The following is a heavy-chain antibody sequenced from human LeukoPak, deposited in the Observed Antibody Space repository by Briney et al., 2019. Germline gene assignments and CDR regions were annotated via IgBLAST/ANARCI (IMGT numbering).Heavy chain of an antibody. D-gene: IGHD3-10*01. CDR3: ARRLVVRGVIIYPDDAFDI. J-gene: IGHJ3*02. CDR1: GFTFSSYG. Sequence: GGSLRLSCAASGFTFSSYGMHWVRQAPGKGLEWVAFIRYDGSNKYYADSVKGRFTISRDNSKNTLYLQMNSLRAEDTAVYDCARRLVVRGVIIYPDDAFDIWGQGTMVTVSS. V-gene: IGHV3-30*02. CDR2: IRYDGSNK.